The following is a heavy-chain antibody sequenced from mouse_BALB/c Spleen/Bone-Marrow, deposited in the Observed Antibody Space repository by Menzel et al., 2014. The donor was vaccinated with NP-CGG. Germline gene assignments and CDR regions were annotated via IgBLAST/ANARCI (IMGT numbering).Heavy chain of an antibody. V-gene: IGHV3-2*02. J-gene: IGHJ3*01. CDR2: ISYSGNT. CDR3: ARTHYYGSSYPY. CDR1: GYSITSDYA. D-gene: IGHD1-1*01. Sequence: EVKLMESGLGLVKPSQSLSLICTVTGYSITSDYAWNWIRQFPGNKLEWMGYISYSGNTRYNPSLKSRISISRDTSKNQFFLQLNSVTTEDTATYYCARTHYYGSSYPYWGQGTLVTVSA.